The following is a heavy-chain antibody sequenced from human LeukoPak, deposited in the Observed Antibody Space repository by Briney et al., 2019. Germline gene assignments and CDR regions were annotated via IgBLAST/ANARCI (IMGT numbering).Heavy chain of an antibody. Sequence: GGSLRLSCAASGFTFSSYSMNWVRQAPGKGLEWVSSIRSSSSYIYYADSVKGRFTISRDNAKNSLYLQMNSLRAEDTAVYYCARDKGIAVAGTWNYFDYWGQGTLVTVSS. CDR2: IRSSSSYI. CDR1: GFTFSSYS. CDR3: ARDKGIAVAGTWNYFDY. J-gene: IGHJ4*02. V-gene: IGHV3-21*01. D-gene: IGHD6-19*01.